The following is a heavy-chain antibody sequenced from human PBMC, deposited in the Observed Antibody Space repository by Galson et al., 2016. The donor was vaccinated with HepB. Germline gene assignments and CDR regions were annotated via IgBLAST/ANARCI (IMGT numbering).Heavy chain of an antibody. D-gene: IGHD2-2*01. CDR3: ARDASAAANDY. J-gene: IGHJ4*02. V-gene: IGHV4-39*02. Sequence: ETLSLTCTVSGGSITRSGFYWGWIRQPPGKGLEWVGSTFYTGTTSYYPSLKSRATISLDTSKNQFSLQLTSVTAADTAVYYCARDASAAANDYWGRGTLVTVSS. CDR1: GGSITRSGFY. CDR2: TFYTGTT.